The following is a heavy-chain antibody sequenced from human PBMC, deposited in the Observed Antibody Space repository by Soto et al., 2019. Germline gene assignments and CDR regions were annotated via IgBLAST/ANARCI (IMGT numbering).Heavy chain of an antibody. CDR3: ARSPTRMVRGVIVRDDDFDF. CDR1: GFTFSSYW. V-gene: IGHV3-7*01. J-gene: IGHJ3*01. CDR2: IKQDGSEK. D-gene: IGHD3-10*01. Sequence: PGGSLRLSCAASGFTFSSYWMSWVRQAPGKGLEWVANIKQDGSEKYYVDSVKGRFTISRDNAKNSLYLRMNSLRAEDTAVYYCARSPTRMVRGVIVRDDDFDFWGQGIMVTVS.